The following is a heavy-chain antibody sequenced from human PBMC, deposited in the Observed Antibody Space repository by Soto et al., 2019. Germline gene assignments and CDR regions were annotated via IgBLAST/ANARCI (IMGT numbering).Heavy chain of an antibody. CDR2: IRDGGGST. V-gene: IGHV3-23*01. J-gene: IGHJ4*02. CDR3: ARAQTPGEY. Sequence: VRQAPGKGLEWVSVIRDGGGSTFYADSVKGRFTISRGNSKNTLYLQMNGLRAEDTAVYHCARAQTPGEYWGQGTLVTVSS.